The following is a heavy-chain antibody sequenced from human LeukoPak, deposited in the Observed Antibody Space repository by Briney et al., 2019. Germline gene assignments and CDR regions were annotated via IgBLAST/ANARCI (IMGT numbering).Heavy chain of an antibody. D-gene: IGHD3-22*01. V-gene: IGHV4-59*01. CDR1: GGSISSYY. J-gene: IGHJ4*02. CDR3: ARFPYYYDSSGYFPGG. Sequence: NTSETLSLTCTVSGGSISSYYWSWIRQPPGKGLEWIGYIYYSGSTNYNPSLKSRVTISVGTSKNQFSLKLSSVTAADTAVYYCARFPYYYDSSGYFPGGWGQGTLVTVSS. CDR2: IYYSGST.